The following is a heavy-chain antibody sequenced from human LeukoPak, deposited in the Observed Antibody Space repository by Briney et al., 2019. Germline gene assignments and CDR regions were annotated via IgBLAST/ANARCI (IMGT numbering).Heavy chain of an antibody. V-gene: IGHV4-34*01. CDR1: GGSFSGYY. CDR3: ARGGGGYPTNYWFDP. CDR2: INHSGSN. J-gene: IGHJ5*02. Sequence: SETLSVTCAVSGGSFSGYYWSWIRQPPGKGLEWMGEINHSGSNNYNPRLKSRVTISVDTSKDQFSLTLSSVNAADTAVYYCARGGGGYPTNYWFDPWGQGTLVTVSS. D-gene: IGHD1-1*01.